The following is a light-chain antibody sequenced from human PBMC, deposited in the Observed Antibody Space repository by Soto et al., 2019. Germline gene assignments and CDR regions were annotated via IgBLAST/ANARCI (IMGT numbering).Light chain of an antibody. CDR2: SNN. CDR3: AAWDDSLSGLNYV. Sequence: QSALTQPPSASGTPGQRVTISCSGSSSNIGSNTVNWYQHLPGTAPKILIYSNNQRPSGVPDRFSGSKSGPSASLTISGLQSEDKADYYCAAWDDSLSGLNYVFGTGTKVTVL. CDR1: SSNIGSNT. V-gene: IGLV1-44*01. J-gene: IGLJ1*01.